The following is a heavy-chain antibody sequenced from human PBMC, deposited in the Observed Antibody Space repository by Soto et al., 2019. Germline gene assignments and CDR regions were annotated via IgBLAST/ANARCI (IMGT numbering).Heavy chain of an antibody. J-gene: IGHJ5*02. CDR2: IIPIFGTA. Sequence: GASVKVSCKASGGTFSSYAISWVRQAPGQGLEWMGGIIPIFGTANYAQKFQGRVTITADESTSTAYMELSSLRSEDTAVYSWASLDTAMVAPWGQGPLAPASS. CDR3: ASLDTAMVAP. D-gene: IGHD5-18*01. V-gene: IGHV1-69*13. CDR1: GGTFSSYA.